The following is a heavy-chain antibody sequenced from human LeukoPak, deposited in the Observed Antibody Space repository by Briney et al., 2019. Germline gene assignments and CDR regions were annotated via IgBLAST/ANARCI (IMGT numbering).Heavy chain of an antibody. CDR3: ARVGTSGYYEDAFDI. V-gene: IGHV3-21*01. D-gene: IGHD3-22*01. CDR2: ISSSSSYI. J-gene: IGHJ3*02. CDR1: GFTFSSYR. Sequence: PGGSLRLSCAASGFTFSSYRMNWVRQAPGKGLEWVSSISSSSSYIYYADSVKGRFTISRDNAKNSLYLQMNSLRAEDTAVYYCARVGTSGYYEDAFDIWGQGTMVTVSS.